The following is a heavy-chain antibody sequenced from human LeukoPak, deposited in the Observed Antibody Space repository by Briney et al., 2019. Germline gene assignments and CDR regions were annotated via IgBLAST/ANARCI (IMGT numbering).Heavy chain of an antibody. CDR1: GGSISSSSYY. Sequence: SSETLSLTCTVSGGSISSSSYYWGWIRQPPGKGLEWIGSIYYSGSTYYNPSLKSRVTISVDTSKNQFSLKLSSVTAADTAVYYCSRTSRIAGEVDYWGQGTLVTVSS. CDR3: SRTSRIAGEVDY. V-gene: IGHV4-39*07. CDR2: IYYSGST. D-gene: IGHD6-13*01. J-gene: IGHJ4*02.